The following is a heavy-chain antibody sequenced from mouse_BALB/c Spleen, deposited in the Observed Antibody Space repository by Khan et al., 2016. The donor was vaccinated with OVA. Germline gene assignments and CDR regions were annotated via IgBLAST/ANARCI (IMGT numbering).Heavy chain of an antibody. CDR3: ARAYYRYDGYYAMDF. D-gene: IGHD2-14*01. Sequence: QVQLQQSGPGLVAPSQSLSITCTVSGFSLSRYNIHWVRQPPGKGLEWLGMIWAGGGTDYNSTLKSRLNISKDNSKSQVFLKMNSLQTDDTAMYYCARAYYRYDGYYAMDFWGQGTSGTVSS. CDR2: IWAGGGT. CDR1: GFSLSRYN. V-gene: IGHV2-6-4*01. J-gene: IGHJ4*01.